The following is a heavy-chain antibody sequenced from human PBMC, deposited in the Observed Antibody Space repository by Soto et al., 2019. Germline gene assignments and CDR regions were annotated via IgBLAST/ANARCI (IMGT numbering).Heavy chain of an antibody. J-gene: IGHJ4*02. CDR1: GFTFSSYA. Sequence: GGSLRLSCAASGFTFSSYAMSWVRQAPGKGLEWVSDISDSGAITHYADSVKGRFTISRDNSKNTLFLQMNSLRAEDTAVYFCARGGLSTPNYYWGQGTLVTVSS. CDR2: ISDSGAIT. D-gene: IGHD1-1*01. CDR3: ARGGLSTPNYY. V-gene: IGHV3-23*01.